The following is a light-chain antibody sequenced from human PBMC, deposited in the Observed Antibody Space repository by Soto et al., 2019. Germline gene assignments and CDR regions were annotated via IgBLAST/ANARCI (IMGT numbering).Light chain of an antibody. V-gene: IGKV1D-13*01. CDR2: DAS. J-gene: IGKJ4*01. CDR1: QGISSL. CDR3: QQFYDYPLT. Sequence: AIQLTQSPSSLSASVGYRVTITWRASQGISSLFAWYQQKPGKAPKLLIYDASSLESGVPSRFSGSGSGTDFALTISSLQPEDFATYYCQQFYDYPLTFGGGTKVDIK.